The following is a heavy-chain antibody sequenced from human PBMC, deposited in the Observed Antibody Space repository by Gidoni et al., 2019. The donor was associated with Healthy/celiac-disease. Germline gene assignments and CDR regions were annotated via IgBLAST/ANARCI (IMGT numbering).Heavy chain of an antibody. V-gene: IGHV3-30*18. CDR1: GFTFSSYG. D-gene: IGHD4-17*01. CDR2: ISYDGSNK. CDR3: AKVSRVAGVPDYLDYGMDV. Sequence: QVQLVESGGGVVQPGRSLRLSCAASGFTFSSYGMHWVRQAPGKGLEWVAVISYDGSNKYYADSVKGRFTISRDNSKNTLYLQMNSLRAEDTAVYYCAKVSRVAGVPDYLDYGMDVWGQGTTVTVSS. J-gene: IGHJ6*02.